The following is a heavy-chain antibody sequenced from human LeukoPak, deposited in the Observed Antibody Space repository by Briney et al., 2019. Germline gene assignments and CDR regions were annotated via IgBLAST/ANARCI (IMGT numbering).Heavy chain of an antibody. V-gene: IGHV4-38-2*01. CDR3: ARQALYYYYMDV. CDR1: GYSISSGYY. CDR2: IYHSGST. Sequence: SETLSLTCAVSGYSISSGYYWGWIRQPPGKGMEWIGSIYHSGSTYYNPSLKSRVTISVDTSKNQFSLKLSSVTAADTAVYYCARQALYYYYMDVWGKGTTVTVSS. J-gene: IGHJ6*03.